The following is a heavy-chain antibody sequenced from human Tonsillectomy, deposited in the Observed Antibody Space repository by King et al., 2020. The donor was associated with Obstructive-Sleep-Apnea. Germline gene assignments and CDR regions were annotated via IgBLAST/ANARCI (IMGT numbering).Heavy chain of an antibody. CDR2: INSDGSTT. V-gene: IGHV3-74*01. Sequence: VQLVESGGGLVQPGGSLRLSCAASGFTFSSYWMHWVRQAPGKGLVWVSRINSDGSTTSYADSVKGRFTISRDDAKNTLYLQMNSLSAEETAVYYCARRWRGTTSGSVDRHFDYWGQGALVTVSS. CDR3: ARRWRGTTSGSVDRHFDY. J-gene: IGHJ4*02. D-gene: IGHD1-26*01. CDR1: GFTFSSYW.